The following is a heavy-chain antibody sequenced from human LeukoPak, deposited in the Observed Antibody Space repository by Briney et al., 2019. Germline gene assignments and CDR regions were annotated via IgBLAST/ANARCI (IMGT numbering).Heavy chain of an antibody. J-gene: IGHJ6*03. V-gene: IGHV4-59*01. CDR3: ARENRYCSSTSCSYYYYMDV. Sequence: SETLSLTCTVSGGSISSYYWSWIRQPPGKGLEWIGYIYYSGSTNYNPSLKSRVTISVDTSKNQFSLKLSSVTAADTAVYYCARENRYCSSTSCSYYYYMDVWGKATTVTVSS. CDR1: GGSISSYY. CDR2: IYYSGST. D-gene: IGHD2-2*01.